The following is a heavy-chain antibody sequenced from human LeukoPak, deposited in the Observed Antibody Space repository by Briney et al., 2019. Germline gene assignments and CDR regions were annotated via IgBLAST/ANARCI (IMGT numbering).Heavy chain of an antibody. Sequence: KASETLSLTCAVSGGSLSGGFTWSWLRQPRGKGLEWIGFIYNSGSTYYNPSLKSRVTISIDTSKNQVSLNLTSVTAADTAMYLCARGDYGGLVAWGQGILVTVSS. V-gene: IGHV4-30-2*01. D-gene: IGHD4-23*01. CDR1: GGSLSGGFT. J-gene: IGHJ5*02. CDR3: ARGDYGGLVA. CDR2: IYNSGST.